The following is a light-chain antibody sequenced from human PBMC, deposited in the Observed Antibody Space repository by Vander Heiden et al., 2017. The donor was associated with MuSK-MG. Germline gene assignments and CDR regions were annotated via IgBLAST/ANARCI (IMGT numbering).Light chain of an antibody. V-gene: IGKV1-39*01. J-gene: IGKJ1*01. CDR3: QQCDSNPKT. CDR2: AAS. CDR1: QSISSY. Sequence: DIQMTQSPSSLSASVGDRVTITCRASQSISSYLNWYQQKPGKAPKLLIYAASSLQSGVPSRFSGSGSGTDFTLTISSLQPEDFATYYCQQCDSNPKTFGQGTKLEIK.